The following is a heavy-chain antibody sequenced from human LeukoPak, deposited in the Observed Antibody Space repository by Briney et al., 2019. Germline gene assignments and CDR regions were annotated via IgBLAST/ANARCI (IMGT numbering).Heavy chain of an antibody. CDR1: GGTFSSYA. J-gene: IGHJ6*02. CDR2: IIPILGIA. D-gene: IGHD6-13*01. V-gene: IGHV1-69*04. CDR3: AREYSSSRLYYYYYYGMDV. Sequence: SSVKVSCKASGGTFSSYAISWVRQAPGQGLEWMGRIIPILGIANYAQKFQGRVTITADKSTSTAYMELSSLRSEDTAVYYCAREYSSSRLYYYYYYGMDVWGQGTTVTVSS.